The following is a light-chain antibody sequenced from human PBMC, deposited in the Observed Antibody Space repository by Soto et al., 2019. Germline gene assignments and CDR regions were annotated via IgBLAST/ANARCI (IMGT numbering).Light chain of an antibody. V-gene: IGKV3-15*01. CDR3: QQYNNWPRT. J-gene: IGKJ1*01. CDR2: GAS. CDR1: QSVSSN. Sequence: EIVMTQSPATLSLSPWEIATLAGRASQSVSSNLAWYQQKPGQAPRLLIYGASTRATGIPARFSGSGSGTEFTLTISSLQSEDFAVYYCQQYNNWPRTFGQGTKVDI.